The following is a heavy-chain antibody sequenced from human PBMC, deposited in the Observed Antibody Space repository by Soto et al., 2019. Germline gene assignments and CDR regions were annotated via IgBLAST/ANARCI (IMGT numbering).Heavy chain of an antibody. Sequence: ASVKVSCKASGYTFTSYGISWVRQAPGQGLEWMGGITPIFGTANYAQKFQGRVTIIADTLTTTAYMELRSLTSEDTAVYYCARGDDFDYYYGVDVWGQGTTVTVSS. CDR3: ARGDDFDYYYGVDV. CDR2: ITPIFGTA. CDR1: GYTFTSYG. D-gene: IGHD3-16*01. J-gene: IGHJ6*02. V-gene: IGHV1-69*06.